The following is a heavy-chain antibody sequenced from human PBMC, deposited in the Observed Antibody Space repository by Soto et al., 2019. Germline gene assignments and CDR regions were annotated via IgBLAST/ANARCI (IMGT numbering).Heavy chain of an antibody. V-gene: IGHV3-30-3*01. CDR2: ISYDGYNK. CDR1: GFSFGSYA. D-gene: IGHD3-3*01. Sequence: QVQVVESGGGVVQPGGSLRLSCAAAGFSFGSYAMHWVRQAPGKGLEWMAVISYDGYNKYFADSVKGRFTISRDNSKNTLYLQMNSLRAEDTAVYYCAREIERLLGYWGQGTLVTVSS. CDR3: AREIERLLGY. J-gene: IGHJ4*02.